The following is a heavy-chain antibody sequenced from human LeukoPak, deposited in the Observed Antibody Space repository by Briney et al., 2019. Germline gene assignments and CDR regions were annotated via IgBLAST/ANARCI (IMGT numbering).Heavy chain of an antibody. CDR2: INPNSGGT. J-gene: IGHJ6*03. Sequence: GASVKVSCKASGYTFTGYYMHWVRQAPGQGLEWMGWINPNSGGTNYAQKFQGRVTVTRDTSISTAYMELSRLKSDDTAVYYCARGSLLAVLNYYYYYMDVWGKGTTVIVSS. D-gene: IGHD2-8*02. CDR3: ARGSLLAVLNYYYYYMDV. V-gene: IGHV1-2*02. CDR1: GYTFTGYY.